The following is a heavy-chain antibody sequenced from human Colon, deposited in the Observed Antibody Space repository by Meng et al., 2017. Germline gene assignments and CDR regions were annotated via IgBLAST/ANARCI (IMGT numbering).Heavy chain of an antibody. CDR3: GRDQGRELINH. Sequence: QVRWQESGPGLVKPSGTLSLTCLVSGDSISSDIWWSWVRQPPGKGLEWIGEVYHRGDTNYNPSLKSRVDISVDKSKNQFYLSLFSVTAADTAVYYCGRDQGRELINHWGQGTLVTVSS. D-gene: IGHD1-7*01. CDR2: VYHRGDT. V-gene: IGHV4-4*02. J-gene: IGHJ4*02. CDR1: GDSISSDIW.